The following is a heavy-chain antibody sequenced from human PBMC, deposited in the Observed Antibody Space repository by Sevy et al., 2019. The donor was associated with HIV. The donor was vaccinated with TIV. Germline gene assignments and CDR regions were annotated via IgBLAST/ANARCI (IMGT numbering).Heavy chain of an antibody. V-gene: IGHV3-9*01. CDR3: AKEGGGATYYYDSSGYPRGHFDY. CDR2: ISWNSGSI. CDR1: GFTFDDYA. Sequence: GGSLRLSCAASGFTFDDYAMHWVRQAPGKGLEWVSGISWNSGSIGYADSVKGRFTISRDNAKNSLYLQMNSLRAEDPALYYCAKEGGGATYYYDSSGYPRGHFDYWGQGTLVTVSS. D-gene: IGHD3-22*01. J-gene: IGHJ4*02.